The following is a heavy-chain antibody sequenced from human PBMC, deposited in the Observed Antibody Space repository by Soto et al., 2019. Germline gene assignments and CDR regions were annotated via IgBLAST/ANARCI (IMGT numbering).Heavy chain of an antibody. V-gene: IGHV3-9*01. CDR1: GFTFEDYV. D-gene: IGHD3-3*01. CDR2: ISWDGYSI. Sequence: ESGGGLVQPGRSLRLSCVGSGFTFEDYVMHWVRQVPGKGLEWVSHISWDGYSIGYAGSVRGRFTISRDNAKNSLFLQMNSLRPEDTALYYCARSWSGSTSGRVDVWGQGTTVTVSS. CDR3: ARSWSGSTSGRVDV. J-gene: IGHJ6*02.